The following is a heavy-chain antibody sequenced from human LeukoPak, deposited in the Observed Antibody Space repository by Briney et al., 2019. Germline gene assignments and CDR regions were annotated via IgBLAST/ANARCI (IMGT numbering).Heavy chain of an antibody. D-gene: IGHD1-7*01. CDR3: AKVRVVFNWNYAYYFDN. Sequence: GGSLRLSCAASGFTFSSYWMHWVRQAPGKGLVWVSRINSDGSSTSYADSVKGRFTISRDNAKNTLYLQMNSLRAEDTAVYYCAKVRVVFNWNYAYYFDNWGQGTLVTVSS. V-gene: IGHV3-74*01. CDR1: GFTFSSYW. CDR2: INSDGSST. J-gene: IGHJ4*02.